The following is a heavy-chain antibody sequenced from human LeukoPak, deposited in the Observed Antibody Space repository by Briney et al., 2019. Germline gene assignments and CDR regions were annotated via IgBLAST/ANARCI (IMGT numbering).Heavy chain of an antibody. CDR2: FTTDGSDK. CDR3: ARGGSYGSGSYYNMDY. CDR1: VFTFSIYA. Sequence: GGSLRLSCAPSVFTFSIYAIHWVCDAPGTGLKFVSDFTTDGSDKYYADSVKGRFTISRDNSKNTLYLQMGSLRAEDMAFYYCARGGSYGSGSYYNMDYWGQGTLVTVSS. J-gene: IGHJ4*02. V-gene: IGHV3-64*02. D-gene: IGHD3-10*01.